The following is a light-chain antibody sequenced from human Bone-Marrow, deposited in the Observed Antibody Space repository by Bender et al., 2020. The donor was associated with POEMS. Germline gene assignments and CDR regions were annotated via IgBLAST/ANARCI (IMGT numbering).Light chain of an antibody. CDR2: DVT. CDR3: CTYAGRWV. J-gene: IGLJ3*02. Sequence: HSALTQPASVSGSPGQSIAISCTGTSSDVGTYNYVSWCQQHPGKAPKLILYDVTTRPSGVSNRFSGSKSGNTASLTISGLQAEDESDYYCCTYAGRWVFGGGTKLTVL. V-gene: IGLV2-14*03. CDR1: SSDVGTYNY.